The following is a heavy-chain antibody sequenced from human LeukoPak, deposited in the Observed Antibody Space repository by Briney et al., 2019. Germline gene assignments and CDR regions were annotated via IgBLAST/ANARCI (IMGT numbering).Heavy chain of an antibody. V-gene: IGHV4-34*01. J-gene: IGHJ5*02. Sequence: PSETLSLTCTVSGGSISSYYWSWIRQPPGKGLEWIGEINHSGSTNYNPSLKSRVTISVDTSKNQFSLKLSSVTAADTAVYYCARVEVRRYCSSTSCLNWFDPWGQGTLVTVSS. CDR3: ARVEVRRYCSSTSCLNWFDP. D-gene: IGHD2-2*01. CDR1: GGSISSYY. CDR2: INHSGST.